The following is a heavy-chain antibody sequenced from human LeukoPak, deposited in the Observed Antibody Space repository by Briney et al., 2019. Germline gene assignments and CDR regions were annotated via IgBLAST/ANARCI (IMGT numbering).Heavy chain of an antibody. D-gene: IGHD2/OR15-2a*01. CDR2: INSDGSWT. Sequence: PGGSLRLSCAASGLTFSSHWMHWVRQAPGKGLVWVSHINSDGSWTSYADSVKGRFTISKDNAKNTVYLQMNSLRAEDTVVYYCVSFYETYWGRGTLVTVSS. V-gene: IGHV3-74*01. CDR3: VSFYETY. CDR1: GLTFSSHW. J-gene: IGHJ4*02.